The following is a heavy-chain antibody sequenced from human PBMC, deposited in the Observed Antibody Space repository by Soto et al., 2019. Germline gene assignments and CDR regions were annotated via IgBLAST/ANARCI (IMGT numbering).Heavy chain of an antibody. CDR3: ARDNNWSYDY. J-gene: IGHJ4*02. Sequence: VGSLRLSCAASGFTFSSHWMHWVRQAPGKGLVWVSHIGPDGTTTRDADFVQGRFTISRDNARNTLYLQMDSLRDEDTAVYYCARDNNWSYDYWGQGILVTVSS. CDR2: IGPDGTTT. CDR1: GFTFSSHW. D-gene: IGHD1-1*01. V-gene: IGHV3-74*01.